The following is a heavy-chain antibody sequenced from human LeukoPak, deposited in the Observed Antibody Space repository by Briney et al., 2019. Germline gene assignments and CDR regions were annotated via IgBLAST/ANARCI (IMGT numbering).Heavy chain of an antibody. CDR2: INHSGST. CDR3: ARDSTVTMVRGLDY. V-gene: IGHV4-34*01. Sequence: PSETLSLTCAVYGGSFSGYYWSWIRQPPEKGLEWIGEINHSGSTNYNPSLKSRVTISVDTSKNQFSLKLSSVTAADTAVYYCARDSTVTMVRGLDYWGQGTLVTVSS. CDR1: GGSFSGYY. J-gene: IGHJ4*02. D-gene: IGHD3-10*01.